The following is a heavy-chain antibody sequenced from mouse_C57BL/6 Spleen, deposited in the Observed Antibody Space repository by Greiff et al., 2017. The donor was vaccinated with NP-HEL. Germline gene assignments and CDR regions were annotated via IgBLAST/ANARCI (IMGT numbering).Heavy chain of an antibody. Sequence: EVQLQESGPVLVKPGASVKMSCKASGYTFTDYYMNWVKQSHGKSLEWIGVINPYNGGTSYNQKFKGKATLTVDKSSSTAYMELNSLTSEDSAVYYCARRRSSPGTFDYWGQGTTLTVSS. J-gene: IGHJ2*01. V-gene: IGHV1-19*01. CDR2: INPYNGGT. CDR3: ARRRSSPGTFDY. D-gene: IGHD1-1*01. CDR1: GYTFTDYY.